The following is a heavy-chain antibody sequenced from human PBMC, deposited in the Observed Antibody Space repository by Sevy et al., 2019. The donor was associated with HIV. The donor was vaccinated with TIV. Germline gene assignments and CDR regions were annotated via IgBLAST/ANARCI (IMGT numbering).Heavy chain of an antibody. Sequence: SETLSLTCTVSGGSISSSSYYWGWIRQPPGKGLEWIGSIYYSGSTYYNPSLKSRVTISVDTSKNQFSLKLSSVTAADTAVHYCADVDGEFVDYWGQGTLVTVSS. CDR2: IYYSGST. J-gene: IGHJ4*02. CDR1: GGSISSSSYY. D-gene: IGHD3-10*01. CDR3: ADVDGEFVDY. V-gene: IGHV4-39*01.